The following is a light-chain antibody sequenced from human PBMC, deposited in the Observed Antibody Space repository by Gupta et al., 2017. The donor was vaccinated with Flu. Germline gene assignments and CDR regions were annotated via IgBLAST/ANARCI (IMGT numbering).Light chain of an antibody. CDR3: QQRSNWPWT. V-gene: IGKV3-11*01. Sequence: EFVLTQSPATLSLSPGERATLSCRASQSVSSYLAWYQQKPGQAPRLLIYDASNRATGIPARFSGIASGTDFTLTISSLEPEDFAVYYCQQRSNWPWTFGQGTKVEIK. CDR1: QSVSSY. CDR2: DAS. J-gene: IGKJ1*01.